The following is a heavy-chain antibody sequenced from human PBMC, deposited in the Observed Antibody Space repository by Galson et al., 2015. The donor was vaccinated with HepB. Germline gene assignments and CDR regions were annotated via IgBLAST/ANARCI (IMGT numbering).Heavy chain of an antibody. V-gene: IGHV3-23*01. CDR1: GFTFRNYA. CDR3: AKDGAPVGY. D-gene: IGHD3-16*01. Sequence: SLRLSCAASGFTFRNYAMSWVRQAPGKGLEWVSTISGPGTTTYYAGSVKGRFTTSRDNFKNTLYLQMGSLRAEDTAVYYCAKDGAPVGYWGQGTLVTVSS. J-gene: IGHJ4*02. CDR2: ISGPGTTT.